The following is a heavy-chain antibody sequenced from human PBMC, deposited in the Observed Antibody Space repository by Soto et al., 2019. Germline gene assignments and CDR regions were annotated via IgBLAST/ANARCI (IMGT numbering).Heavy chain of an antibody. J-gene: IGHJ4*02. Sequence: EVQLVESGGGLVQPGGSLRLSCAASGFTFSSYWMHWVRQAPGKGLVWVSRINSDGSSTSYADSVKGRFTISRDNAKNPRYLQMNSLRAEDTAVYYCARTVRGYSYEVDYWGQGTLVTVSS. CDR1: GFTFSSYW. CDR2: INSDGSST. D-gene: IGHD5-18*01. V-gene: IGHV3-74*01. CDR3: ARTVRGYSYEVDY.